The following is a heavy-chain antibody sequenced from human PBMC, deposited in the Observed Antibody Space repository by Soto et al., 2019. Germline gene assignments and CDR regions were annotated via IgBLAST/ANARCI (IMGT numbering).Heavy chain of an antibody. D-gene: IGHD2-2*01. Sequence: PSETLSLTCAVSGASITTYYWSWFRQPPGQGLESLGYIYHTGVTNSNPSLRGRLSISIDTAKNQFSLKLSSVTSADTAIYYCARTARVPDFWGPGILVTVSS. CDR1: GASITTYY. V-gene: IGHV4-59*01. CDR2: IYHTGVT. J-gene: IGHJ4*02. CDR3: ARTARVPDF.